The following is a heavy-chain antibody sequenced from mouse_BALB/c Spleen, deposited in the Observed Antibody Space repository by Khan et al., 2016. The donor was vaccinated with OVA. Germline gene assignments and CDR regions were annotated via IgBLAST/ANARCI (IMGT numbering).Heavy chain of an antibody. J-gene: IGHJ4*01. Sequence: DLVKPGASVKLSCKASGYTFTSYWINWIKQRPGQGLEWVGHIGPGSGNTYYNEIFKGKATLTVDTSSSTAYIQLSSLSSEVSAVYFCARSNYCGSSLYAMDYWGQGTSVTVSS. CDR3: ARSNYCGSSLYAMDY. CDR1: GYTFTSYW. V-gene: IGHV1S41*01. CDR2: IGPGSGNT. D-gene: IGHD1-1*01.